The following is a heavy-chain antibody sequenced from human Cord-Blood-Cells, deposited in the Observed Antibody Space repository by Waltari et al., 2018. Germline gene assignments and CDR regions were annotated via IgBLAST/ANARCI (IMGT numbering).Heavy chain of an antibody. CDR3: ARVGRDIAARPYYYYMDV. V-gene: IGHV1-69*09. D-gene: IGHD6-6*01. J-gene: IGHJ6*03. Sequence: QVQLVQSGAEVKKPGSSVKVSCKASGGTFSSYAISWVRQAPGQGLEWMGRILPILGIANYAQKFQGRVTITADKSTSTAYMELSSLRSEDTAVYYCARVGRDIAARPYYYYMDVWGKGTTVTVSS. CDR2: ILPILGIA. CDR1: GGTFSSYA.